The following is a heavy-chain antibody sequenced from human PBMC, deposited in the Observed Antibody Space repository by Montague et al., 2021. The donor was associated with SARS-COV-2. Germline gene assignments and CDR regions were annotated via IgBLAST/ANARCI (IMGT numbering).Heavy chain of an antibody. CDR2: INHSGSA. CDR3: ARVRYYGSGTSLGMDV. D-gene: IGHD3-10*01. CDR1: GDSISTDNW. Sequence: SETLSLTCVVSGDSISTDNWWTWDRQPPGKGLEWIGEINHSGSANYNPSLKSRVTISVDTSKNQFSLKLSSVTAADTAAYYCARVRYYGSGTSLGMDVWGQGTTVTVSS. J-gene: IGHJ6*02. V-gene: IGHV4/OR15-8*01.